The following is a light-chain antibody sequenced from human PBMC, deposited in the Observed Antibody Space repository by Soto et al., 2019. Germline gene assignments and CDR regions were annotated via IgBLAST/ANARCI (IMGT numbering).Light chain of an antibody. V-gene: IGKV1-5*03. CDR2: KAS. J-gene: IGKJ1*01. CDR1: QTISSW. Sequence: DIQMTQSPSTLSGSVGDRVTITCRASQTISSWLPWYQQKPGKAPKLLIYKASTLKSGVPSRFSGSGSGTEFTLTISSLQPDDFATYYCQHYNSYSEAFGQGTKVELK. CDR3: QHYNSYSEA.